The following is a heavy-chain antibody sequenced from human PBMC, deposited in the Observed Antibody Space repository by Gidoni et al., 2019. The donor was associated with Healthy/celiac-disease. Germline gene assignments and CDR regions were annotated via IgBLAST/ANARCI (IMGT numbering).Heavy chain of an antibody. CDR3: AKRGPGGGYYYGMDV. Sequence: QVQLVESGGGVVQPGRSLRLSCAASGFTFSSYGMHWVRQAPGKGLEWVAVISYDGSNKYYADSVKGRFTIPRDNSKNTLYLQMNSLRAEDTAVYYCAKRGPGGGYYYGMDVWGQGTTVTVSS. V-gene: IGHV3-30*18. D-gene: IGHD3-10*01. J-gene: IGHJ6*02. CDR1: GFTFSSYG. CDR2: ISYDGSNK.